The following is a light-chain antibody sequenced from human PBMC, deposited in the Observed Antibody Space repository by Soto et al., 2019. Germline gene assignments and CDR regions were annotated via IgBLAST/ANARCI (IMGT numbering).Light chain of an antibody. CDR3: QQYRSSKT. CDR1: QSVSSSY. Sequence: EIVLTQSPGTLSLSPGERATLSCRASQSVSSSYLAWYQQKPGQAPRLLIYGASSRATGIPDRFSGSGSGTDFTLTISRLEPEEFAVYYCQQYRSSKTFGQGTKLEIK. V-gene: IGKV3-20*01. J-gene: IGKJ2*01. CDR2: GAS.